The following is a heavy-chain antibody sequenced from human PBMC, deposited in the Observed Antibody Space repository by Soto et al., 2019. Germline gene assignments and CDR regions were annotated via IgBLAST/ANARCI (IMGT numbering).Heavy chain of an antibody. Sequence: ASVKVSCKASGHSSTHNGISWVRRAPGQGLEWMGWININRGDVNHAPKFQGRVTLTTDTSTTTAYMELRSLRLDDTAVYFCATDDMNRGRFEFWGHGTLVTV. CDR2: ININRGDV. CDR1: GHSSTHNG. V-gene: IGHV1-18*01. CDR3: ATDDMNRGRFEF. J-gene: IGHJ4*01.